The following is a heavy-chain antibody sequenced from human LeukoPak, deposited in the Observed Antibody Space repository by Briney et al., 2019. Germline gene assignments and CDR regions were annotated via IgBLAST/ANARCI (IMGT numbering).Heavy chain of an antibody. D-gene: IGHD5-24*01. CDR2: INHRGSN. J-gene: IGHJ4*02. V-gene: IGHV4-34*01. Sequence: SETLSLTCAVYSRSFSGYYSSWIRHPPEGGLEWIGEINHRGSNNYNRSLKSRVTISVDPSKNQFSLKLRSVTAAETAVYYCARVGHNLLVGRRGFDYWGQGSLVTVS. CDR3: ARVGHNLLVGRRGFDY. CDR1: SRSFSGYY.